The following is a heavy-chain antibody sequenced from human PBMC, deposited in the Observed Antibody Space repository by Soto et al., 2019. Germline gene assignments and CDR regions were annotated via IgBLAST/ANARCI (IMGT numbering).Heavy chain of an antibody. J-gene: IGHJ4*02. CDR3: ARNPGGTDLAEWTYYFDY. Sequence: PGGSLRLSCAASGFTFSSYAMHWFRQAPGKGLEWVAVISYDGSNKYYADSVKGRFTISRDNSKNTLYLQMNSLRAVDTAVYYCARNPGGTDLAEWTYYFDYWGQGTLVTVSS. CDR1: GFTFSSYA. D-gene: IGHD3-16*01. V-gene: IGHV3-30-3*01. CDR2: ISYDGSNK.